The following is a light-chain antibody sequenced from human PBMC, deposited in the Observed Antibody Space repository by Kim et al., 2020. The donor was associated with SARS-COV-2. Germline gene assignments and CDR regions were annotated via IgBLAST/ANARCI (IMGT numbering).Light chain of an antibody. J-gene: IGLJ1*01. V-gene: IGLV2-14*03. CDR1: SSDVGGFNF. CDR3: TSYASGTALV. CDR2: DVN. Sequence: QSALTQPASVSGTPGQSITISCTGTSSDVGGFNFVSWYQQHPGKGPRLVIFDVNKRPSGLSSRFSGSKFGNTASLTISDLQPEDEADYYCTSYASGTALVLGTGTKVT.